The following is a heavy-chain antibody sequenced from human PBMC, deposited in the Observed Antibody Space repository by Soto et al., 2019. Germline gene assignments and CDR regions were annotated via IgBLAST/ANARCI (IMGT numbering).Heavy chain of an antibody. CDR2: MNPNSGNT. CDR1: GYTFATYD. CDR3: ARSDGYNCNWLDS. Sequence: QVQLVQSGAEVKTPGASVKVSCKASGYTFATYDINWVRQAPGQGLEWMGWMNPNSGNTGYAQKFQGRLTMTRDTALSVAHMELSSLRNEDTAVYYCARSDGYNCNWLDSLGQGTLVTVSA. D-gene: IGHD2-21*01. V-gene: IGHV1-8*01. J-gene: IGHJ5*01.